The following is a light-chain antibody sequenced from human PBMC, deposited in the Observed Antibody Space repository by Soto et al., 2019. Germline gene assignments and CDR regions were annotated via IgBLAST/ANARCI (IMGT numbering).Light chain of an antibody. CDR2: GAS. V-gene: IGKV3-15*01. J-gene: IGKJ5*01. CDR3: QQYNSWPPIT. CDR1: QSLSNN. Sequence: IVVAQSPATLSVSPGERATLSCRASQSLSNNLAWYQQKPGQAPRLLMYGASTRATGIPDRFSGSGSGTEFTLTISSLQSEDFAVYYCQQYNSWPPITFGQGHDWRL.